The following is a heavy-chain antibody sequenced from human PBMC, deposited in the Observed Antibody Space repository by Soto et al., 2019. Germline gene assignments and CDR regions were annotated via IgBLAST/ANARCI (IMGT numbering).Heavy chain of an antibody. CDR2: IYYSGSP. J-gene: IGHJ6*02. Sequence: SETLSLTCTVSGGSISSSSYYWGWIRQPPGKGLEWIGYIYYSGSPYYNPSLESRVTISVDTSKNQFSLKLSSVTAADTAVYYCAVPAASVAGASGSYYYYGMDLWGQGTTVTVSS. D-gene: IGHD6-19*01. CDR1: GGSISSSSYY. CDR3: AVPAASVAGASGSYYYYGMDL. V-gene: IGHV4-39*01.